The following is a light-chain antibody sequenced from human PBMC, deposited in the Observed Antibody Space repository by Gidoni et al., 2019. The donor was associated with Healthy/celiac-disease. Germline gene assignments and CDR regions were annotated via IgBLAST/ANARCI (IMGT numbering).Light chain of an antibody. CDR1: QGISNY. CDR3: QKYNSAPRT. CDR2: AAS. Sequence: DIQMTQSPASLSASVGDRVTITCRASQGISNYLAWYQQKPGKVPKLLIYAASTLQSGVPSRFSGSGSGTDFTLTISSLQPEDVATYYCQKYNSAPRTFXQXTKVEIK. V-gene: IGKV1-27*01. J-gene: IGKJ1*01.